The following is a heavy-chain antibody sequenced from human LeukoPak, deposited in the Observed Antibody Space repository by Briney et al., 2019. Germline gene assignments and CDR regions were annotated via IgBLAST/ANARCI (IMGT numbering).Heavy chain of an antibody. CDR1: GGSISSYY. CDR3: ARAYCSSTSCFDP. V-gene: IGHV4-59*01. J-gene: IGHJ5*02. D-gene: IGHD2-2*01. Sequence: SETLSLTCTVSGGSISSYYWSWIRQPPGKGLEWIGYIYYSGSTNYNPSLKSRVTISVDTSKNQFSLKLSSVTAADTAVYYCARAYCSSTSCFDPWDQGTLVTVSS. CDR2: IYYSGST.